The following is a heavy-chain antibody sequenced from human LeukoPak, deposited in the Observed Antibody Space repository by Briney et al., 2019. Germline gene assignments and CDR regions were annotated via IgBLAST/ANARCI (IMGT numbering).Heavy chain of an antibody. J-gene: IGHJ4*02. CDR2: ISSSTSYI. Sequence: GGSLRLSCAASGFTFSSYSMNWVRQAPGKGLEWVSSISSSTSYIYYADSVNGRFTISRDNAKNSLYLQMNSLRAEDTALYYCVRDLYSGTYYYFDFWGQGALVTVSS. CDR1: GFTFSSYS. D-gene: IGHD1-26*01. V-gene: IGHV3-21*01. CDR3: VRDLYSGTYYYFDF.